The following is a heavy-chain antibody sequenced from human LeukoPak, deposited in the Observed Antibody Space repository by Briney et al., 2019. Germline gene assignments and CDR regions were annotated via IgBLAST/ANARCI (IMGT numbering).Heavy chain of an antibody. CDR3: VTVLGSSSSQPFDY. CDR2: INYSGST. Sequence: PSETLSLTCTVSGRSSSSSSYYWGWIRQPPGKGLEWIGSINYSGSTFYNPSLKSRDTMSVDTSKNQFSLKLSSVTAADTAVYYCVTVLGSSSSQPFDYWGQGTPVTVSS. V-gene: IGHV4-39*07. CDR1: GRSSSSSSYY. J-gene: IGHJ4*02. D-gene: IGHD6-6*01.